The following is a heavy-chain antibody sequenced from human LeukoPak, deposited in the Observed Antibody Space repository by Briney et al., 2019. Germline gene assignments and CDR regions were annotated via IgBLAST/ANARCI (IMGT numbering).Heavy chain of an antibody. D-gene: IGHD2-21*02. CDR1: GFTFSSYG. V-gene: IGHV3-30*18. Sequence: PGGSLRLSCAASGFTFSSYGMHWVRQAPGKGLEWVAVISYDGSNKYYADSVKGRFTISRDNSKNTLYLQMNSLRAEDTAVYYCAKDTNCGGDCYSVPGSYYYGMDVWGQGTTVTVSS. CDR2: ISYDGSNK. CDR3: AKDTNCGGDCYSVPGSYYYGMDV. J-gene: IGHJ6*02.